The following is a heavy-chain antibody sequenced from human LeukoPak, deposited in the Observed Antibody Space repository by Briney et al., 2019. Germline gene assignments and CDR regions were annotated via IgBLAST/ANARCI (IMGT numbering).Heavy chain of an antibody. CDR2: IKSKTDGGTT. V-gene: IGHV3-15*01. CDR1: GFTFSNAW. J-gene: IGHJ4*02. D-gene: IGHD1-26*01. CDR3: AKDLALSGSYGAD. Sequence: GGSLRLSCAASGFTFSNAWMSWVRQAPGKGLEWVGRIKSKTDGGTTDYAAPVKGRFTISRDDSKNTLYLQMNSLRAVDTAVYYCAKDLALSGSYGADWGQGTLVTASS.